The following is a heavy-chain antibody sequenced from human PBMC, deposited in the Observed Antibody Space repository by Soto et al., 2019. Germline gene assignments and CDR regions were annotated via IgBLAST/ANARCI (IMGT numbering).Heavy chain of an antibody. CDR1: GFTFSSYG. V-gene: IGHV3-30*18. Sequence: QVQLVESGGGVVQPGRSLRLSSAASGFTFSSYGMHWVRQAPGKGLEWVAVISYDGSNKYYADSVKGRFTISRDNSKNTLYLQMNSLRAEDTAVYYCAKEYYDFWSGQYYYYYYMDVWGKGTTVTVSS. CDR2: ISYDGSNK. J-gene: IGHJ6*03. D-gene: IGHD3-3*01. CDR3: AKEYYDFWSGQYYYYYYMDV.